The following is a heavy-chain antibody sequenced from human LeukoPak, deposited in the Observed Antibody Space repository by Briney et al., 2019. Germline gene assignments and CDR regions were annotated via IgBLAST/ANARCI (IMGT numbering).Heavy chain of an antibody. J-gene: IGHJ4*02. V-gene: IGHV1-69*04. CDR3: AKDSGKTITMIVFDY. D-gene: IGHD3-22*01. CDR1: GGTFSSYA. Sequence: SVKVSCKASGGTFSSYAISWVRQAPGQGLEWMGRIIPILGYAQKFQGRVTITADKSTSTAYMELSSLRSEDTAVYYCAKDSGKTITMIVFDYWGQGTLVTVSS. CDR2: IIPILG.